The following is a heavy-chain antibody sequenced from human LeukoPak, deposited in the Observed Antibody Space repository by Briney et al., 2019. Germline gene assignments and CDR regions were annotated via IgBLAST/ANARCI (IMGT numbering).Heavy chain of an antibody. CDR3: ARDAPDGGVSKFDY. V-gene: IGHV7-4-1*02. J-gene: IGHJ4*02. Sequence: ASVKVSCKTSGYTFTQFAINWMRQAPGQGLEWMGWINMYTGNPTYARGFTGRFVFSLDTSVSTAYLQISSLKAEDTAVYYCARDAPDGGVSKFDYWGQGTLVTVSS. CDR2: INMYTGNP. D-gene: IGHD3-3*01. CDR1: GYTFTQFA.